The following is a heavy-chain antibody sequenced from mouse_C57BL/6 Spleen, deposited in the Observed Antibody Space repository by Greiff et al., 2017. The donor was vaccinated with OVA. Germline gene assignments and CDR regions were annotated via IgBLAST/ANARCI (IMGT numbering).Heavy chain of an antibody. J-gene: IGHJ2*01. CDR1: GYTFTSYW. Sequence: QVQLQQPGAELVMPGASVKLSCKASGYTFTSYWMHWVKQRPGQGLKWIGEIDPSDSYTNYNQKFKGKSTLTVDKSSSTAYMQLSSLTSEDSAVYYCAREGFDYWGQGTTLTVSS. CDR2: IDPSDSYT. CDR3: AREGFDY. V-gene: IGHV1-69*01.